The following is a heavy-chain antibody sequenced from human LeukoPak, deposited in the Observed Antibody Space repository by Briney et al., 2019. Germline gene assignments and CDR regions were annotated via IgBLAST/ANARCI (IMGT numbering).Heavy chain of an antibody. Sequence: PGGSLRLSCAASGFTFSSYAMSWVRQAPGKRLEWVSAISGSGGSTYYADSVKGRFTISRDNSKNTLYLQMNSLRAEDTAVYYCAKEKQDTIFGVVINYYGMDVWGQGTTVTVSS. J-gene: IGHJ6*02. V-gene: IGHV3-23*01. CDR1: GFTFSSYA. D-gene: IGHD3-3*01. CDR3: AKEKQDTIFGVVINYYGMDV. CDR2: ISGSGGST.